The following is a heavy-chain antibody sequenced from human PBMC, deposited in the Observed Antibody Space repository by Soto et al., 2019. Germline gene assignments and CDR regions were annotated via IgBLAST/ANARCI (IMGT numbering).Heavy chain of an antibody. CDR1: GFTFSSCA. V-gene: IGHV3-21*01. J-gene: IGHJ6*02. CDR2: ISSSSSYI. D-gene: IGHD5-12*01. Sequence: SLRLSCAASGFTFSSCAMGWVRQAPGKGLEWVSSISSSSSYINYADSVKGRFTISRDNAKNSLYLQMNSLRAEDTAVYYCASTCRDGYNNYYYYYGMDVWGQGTTVTVSS. CDR3: ASTCRDGYNNYYYYYGMDV.